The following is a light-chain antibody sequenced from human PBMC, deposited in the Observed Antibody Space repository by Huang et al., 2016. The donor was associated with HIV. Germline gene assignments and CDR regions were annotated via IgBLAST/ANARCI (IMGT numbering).Light chain of an antibody. CDR2: SAS. CDR1: QGISNY. CDR3: HQYYSFPYT. J-gene: IGKJ2*01. V-gene: IGKV1-16*01. Sequence: DIQMPQSPSSLSASVGDRVTVTCRASQGISNYLSWFQQKPGKAPKSLIYSASTLQTGVPSRFSGSGSGTDFTLTISGLQPDDSATYYCHQYYSFPYTFGQGTKLDIK.